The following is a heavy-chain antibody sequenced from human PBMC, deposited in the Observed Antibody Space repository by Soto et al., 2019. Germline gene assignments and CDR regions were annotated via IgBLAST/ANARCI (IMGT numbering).Heavy chain of an antibody. Sequence: GGSLRLSCAASGFTFSSYAMSWVRQAPGKGLEWVSAISGSGGSTYYADSVKGRFTISRDNSKNTLYLQMNSLRAEDTAVYYCAKGVAAATPYYYGMDVWGQGTTVTVSS. V-gene: IGHV3-23*01. CDR3: AKGVAAATPYYYGMDV. CDR2: ISGSGGST. J-gene: IGHJ6*02. D-gene: IGHD2-2*02. CDR1: GFTFSSYA.